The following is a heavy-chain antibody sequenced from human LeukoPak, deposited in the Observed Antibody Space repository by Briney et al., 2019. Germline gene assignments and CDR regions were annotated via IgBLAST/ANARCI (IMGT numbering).Heavy chain of an antibody. J-gene: IGHJ4*02. CDR3: AKEGVAAAVFPTRGSYFPPDY. D-gene: IGHD6-13*01. CDR1: GFTFSSYG. CDR2: ISYDGSNK. V-gene: IGHV3-30*18. Sequence: GGSLRLSCAASGFTFSSYGMHWVRQAPGKGLEWVAVISYDGSNKYYADSVKGRFTISRDNSKNTLYLQMNSLRAEDTAVYYCAKEGVAAAVFPTRGSYFPPDYWGQGTLVTVSS.